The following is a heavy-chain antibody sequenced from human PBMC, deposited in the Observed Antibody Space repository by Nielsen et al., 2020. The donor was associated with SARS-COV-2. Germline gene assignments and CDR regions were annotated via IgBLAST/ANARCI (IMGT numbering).Heavy chain of an antibody. Sequence: ASVKVSCKASGYTFTSYYMHWVRQAPGQGLEWMGIINPSGGSTSYAQKFQGRVTMTRGTSTSTVYMELSSLRSEDTAVYYCARGLSYSSGWHPFVRGPDVFDYWGQGTLVTVSS. D-gene: IGHD6-19*01. CDR2: INPSGGST. CDR3: ARGLSYSSGWHPFVRGPDVFDY. J-gene: IGHJ4*02. CDR1: GYTFTSYY. V-gene: IGHV1-46*01.